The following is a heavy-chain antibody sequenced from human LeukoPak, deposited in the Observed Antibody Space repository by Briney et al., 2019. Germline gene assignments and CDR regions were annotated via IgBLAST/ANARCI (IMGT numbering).Heavy chain of an antibody. J-gene: IGHJ6*03. D-gene: IGHD5-18*01. CDR1: GFTFSSYA. CDR2: ISYDGSNK. V-gene: IGHV3-30*04. Sequence: GGSLRLSCAASGFTFSSYAMHWVRQAPGKGLEWVAVISYDGSNKYYADSVKGRFTISRDNSKNTLYLQMNSLRAEDTAVYYCARGELWLRTDYYYMDVWGKGTTVTVSS. CDR3: ARGELWLRTDYYYMDV.